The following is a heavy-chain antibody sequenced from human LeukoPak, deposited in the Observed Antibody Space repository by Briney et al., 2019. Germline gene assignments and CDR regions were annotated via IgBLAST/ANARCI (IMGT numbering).Heavy chain of an antibody. J-gene: IGHJ3*02. CDR1: GFTFSSYS. V-gene: IGHV3-21*01. Sequence: GGSLRLFCAASGFTFSSYSMNWVCQAPGKGLEWVSSISSSSSYIYYADSVKGRFTISRDNAKNSLYLQMNSLRAEDTAVYYCARAHETGENAFDIWGQGTMVTVSS. CDR2: ISSSSSYI. D-gene: IGHD1-1*01. CDR3: ARAHETGENAFDI.